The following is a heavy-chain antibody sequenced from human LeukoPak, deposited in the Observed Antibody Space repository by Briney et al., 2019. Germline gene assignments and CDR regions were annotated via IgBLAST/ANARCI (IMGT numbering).Heavy chain of an antibody. Sequence: PGGSLRLSCAASGFTFSSFWMHWVRQAPGKGLAWVSRIKSDGSTNYADSVKGRFTISRDSAKNTVSLQMNSLRVEDTGVYYCARAPSEIGGYYPEYFRHWGQGTLVTVSS. CDR1: GFTFSSFW. CDR3: ARAPSEIGGYYPEYFRH. J-gene: IGHJ1*01. CDR2: IKSDGST. V-gene: IGHV3-74*01. D-gene: IGHD3-22*01.